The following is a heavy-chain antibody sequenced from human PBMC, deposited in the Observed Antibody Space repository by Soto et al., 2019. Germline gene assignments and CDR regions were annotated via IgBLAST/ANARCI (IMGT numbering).Heavy chain of an antibody. V-gene: IGHV1-69*01. D-gene: IGHD3-22*01. CDR2: IIPIFGIA. Sequence: QVQLVQSGAEVKKPGSSVKVSCKASGVTCRIYAFSWVRQAPGQGLEWMVGIIPIFGIAKYAQTFQGRVTITADESTSTAYMELSILSSEDTAVYYGARAGSGYYGAFDIWGQGTMVTVSS. J-gene: IGHJ3*02. CDR1: GVTCRIYA. CDR3: ARAGSGYYGAFDI.